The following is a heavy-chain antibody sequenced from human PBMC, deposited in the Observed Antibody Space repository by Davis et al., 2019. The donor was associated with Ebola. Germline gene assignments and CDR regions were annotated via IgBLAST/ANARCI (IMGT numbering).Heavy chain of an antibody. CDR3: ARPRGLYDFWSGSNWFDP. J-gene: IGHJ5*02. CDR1: GYTFTGYY. Sequence: ASVKVSCKASGYTFTGYYMHWVRQAPGQGLEWMGWINPNSGGTNYAQKFQGRVTMTRDTSISTAYMELSRLRSDDTAVYYCARPRGLYDFWSGSNWFDPWGQGTLVTVSS. V-gene: IGHV1-2*02. D-gene: IGHD3-3*01. CDR2: INPNSGGT.